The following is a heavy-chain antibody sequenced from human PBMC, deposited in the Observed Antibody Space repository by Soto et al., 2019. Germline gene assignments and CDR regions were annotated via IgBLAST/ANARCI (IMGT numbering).Heavy chain of an antibody. CDR2: ISGGGDAT. J-gene: IGHJ2*01. D-gene: IGHD1-26*01. Sequence: EVQLLESGGGLVQPGGSLTLSCAASGFTFSEFAMNWVRQAPGKGLEGVSGISGGGDATFYADSVKGRFTISRVQSKDTVYLQMNGLRADDTAVYYCVKKIAGTTTSGAYWYFDLWGRGTLVTVSS. CDR3: VKKIAGTTTSGAYWYFDL. CDR1: GFTFSEFA. V-gene: IGHV3-23*01.